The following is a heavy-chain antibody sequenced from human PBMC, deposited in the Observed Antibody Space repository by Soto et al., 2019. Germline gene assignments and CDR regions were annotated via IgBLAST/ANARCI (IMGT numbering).Heavy chain of an antibody. V-gene: IGHV4-4*07. CDR2: VFSGGST. J-gene: IGHJ4*02. CDR3: ARERGGGFDY. D-gene: IGHD3-16*01. Sequence: LSETLSLTCSVSGGSLSNYFWTWIRQPAGKGLEWIGRVFSGGSTNLNPSLKSRVSMSVDTSKKELSLRLTSVTAADTAMYFCARERGGGFDYWGLGILVTVSS. CDR1: GGSLSNYF.